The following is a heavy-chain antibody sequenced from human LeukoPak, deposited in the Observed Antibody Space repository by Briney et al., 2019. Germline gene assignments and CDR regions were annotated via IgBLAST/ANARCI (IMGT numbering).Heavy chain of an antibody. V-gene: IGHV3-23*01. Sequence: GGSLRLSCAASGFTFNSYAMSWVRQAPGKGLEWVSAISASGGSTYYADSVKGRFTISRDNSKNTLYLQMNSLRAEDTAVYFCAKDEEVSGTCLGLILDAFDIWGKGKMVSVSS. CDR3: AKDEEVSGTCLGLILDAFDI. CDR1: GFTFNSYA. D-gene: IGHD1-1*01. CDR2: ISASGGST. J-gene: IGHJ3*02.